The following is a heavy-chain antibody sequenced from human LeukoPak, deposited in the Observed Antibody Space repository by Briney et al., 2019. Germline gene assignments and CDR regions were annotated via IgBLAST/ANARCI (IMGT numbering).Heavy chain of an antibody. Sequence: TSETLSLTCAVYGGSFSGYYWSWIRQPPGKGLEWIGEINHSGSTNYNPSLESRVTISVDTSKNQFSLKLSSVTAADTAVYYCARTPLVHYYYYIDVWGKGTTVTVSS. V-gene: IGHV4-34*01. CDR2: INHSGST. CDR1: GGSFSGYY. J-gene: IGHJ6*03. CDR3: ARTPLVHYYYYIDV.